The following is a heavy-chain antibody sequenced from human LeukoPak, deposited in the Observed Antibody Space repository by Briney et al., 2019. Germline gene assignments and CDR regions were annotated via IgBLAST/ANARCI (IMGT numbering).Heavy chain of an antibody. Sequence: PGRSLRLSCAASGFTFSSYAMHWVRQAPGKGLEWVAVISYDGSNKYYADSVKGRFSISRDNSKNTLYLQMNSLRAEDTAVYYCAEISTVVSRWGQGTLVTVSS. CDR3: AEISTVVSR. CDR2: ISYDGSNK. D-gene: IGHD4-23*01. V-gene: IGHV3-30-3*01. CDR1: GFTFSSYA. J-gene: IGHJ4*02.